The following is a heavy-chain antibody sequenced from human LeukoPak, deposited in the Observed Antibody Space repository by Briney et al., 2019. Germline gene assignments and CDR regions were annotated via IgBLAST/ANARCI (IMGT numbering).Heavy chain of an antibody. V-gene: IGHV4-4*07. Sequence: PSETLSLTCTVSGGSISSYYWSRIRQPAGKGLEWIGRIYTSGSTNYNPSLKSRVTMSVDTSKNQFSLKLSSVTAADTAVYYCAREWFGELGNWFDPWGQGTLVTVSS. CDR3: AREWFGELGNWFDP. CDR2: IYTSGST. J-gene: IGHJ5*02. CDR1: GGSISSYY. D-gene: IGHD3-10*01.